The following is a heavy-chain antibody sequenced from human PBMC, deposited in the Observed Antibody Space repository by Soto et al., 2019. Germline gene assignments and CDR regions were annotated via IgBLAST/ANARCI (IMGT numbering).Heavy chain of an antibody. Sequence: GASVKVSCKASGYTFTSYYMHWVRQAPGQGLEWMGIINPSGGSTSYAQKFQGRVTMTRDTSTSTVYMELSSLRSEDTAVYYCASLIAGNDAFDIWGQGTMVTVSS. CDR2: INPSGGST. D-gene: IGHD2-21*01. V-gene: IGHV1-46*01. CDR1: GYTFTSYY. CDR3: ASLIAGNDAFDI. J-gene: IGHJ3*02.